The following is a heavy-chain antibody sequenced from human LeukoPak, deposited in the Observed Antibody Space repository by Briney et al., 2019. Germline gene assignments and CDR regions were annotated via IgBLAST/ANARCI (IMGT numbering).Heavy chain of an antibody. V-gene: IGHV1-69*13. J-gene: IGHJ4*02. Sequence: GASVKVSCKASGGTFSSYAISWVRQAPGQGLEWMGGIIPIFGTANYAQKFQGRVTITADESTSTAYMELSSLRSEDTAVYYCARDAGDYYDSRGYYEYYFDYWGQGTLVTVSS. D-gene: IGHD3-22*01. CDR2: IIPIFGTA. CDR1: GGTFSSYA. CDR3: ARDAGDYYDSRGYYEYYFDY.